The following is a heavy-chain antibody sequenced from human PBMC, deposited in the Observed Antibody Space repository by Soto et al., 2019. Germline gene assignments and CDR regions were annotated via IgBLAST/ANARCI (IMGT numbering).Heavy chain of an antibody. CDR2: ISTYSGDT. CDR3: ARHHGPTTSENWFDP. CDR1: GYTFFTYD. J-gene: IGHJ5*02. V-gene: IGHV1-18*01. Sequence: QVHLVQSGVEVKTPGASVKVSCQASGYTFFTYDISWVRQTPGQGLEWRGWISTYSGDTKYAQKFQVRVTMTTDTSTTTAYVELRSLRSDDTAVYYCARHHGPTTSENWFDPWGQGTLVTVSS. D-gene: IGHD5-12*01.